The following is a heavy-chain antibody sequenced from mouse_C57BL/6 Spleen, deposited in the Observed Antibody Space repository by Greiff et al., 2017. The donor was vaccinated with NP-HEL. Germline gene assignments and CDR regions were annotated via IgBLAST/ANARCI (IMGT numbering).Heavy chain of an antibody. Sequence: VQLQQSGAELVRPGASVKLSCKASGYTFTDYYINWVKQRPGQGLEWIARIYPGSGNTYYNEKFKGKATLTAEKSSSTAYMQLSSLTSEDSAVXFCARDGYFDYWGQGTTLTVSS. CDR3: ARDGYFDY. D-gene: IGHD2-3*01. CDR1: GYTFTDYY. CDR2: IYPGSGNT. V-gene: IGHV1-76*01. J-gene: IGHJ2*01.